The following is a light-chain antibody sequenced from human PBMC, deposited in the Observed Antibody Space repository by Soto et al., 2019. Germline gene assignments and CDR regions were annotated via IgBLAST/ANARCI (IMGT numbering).Light chain of an antibody. CDR3: QQHNSFSIT. CDR1: QGISSY. Sequence: IQLTQSPSALSTSVGDRVTINCRASQGISSYLAWYQQKPGKAPKFLIYAASTLQSGVPSRFTGSGSGTEFTLTINSLQADDFATYYSQQHNSFSITFGPGTRLEI. V-gene: IGKV1-9*01. J-gene: IGKJ5*01. CDR2: AAS.